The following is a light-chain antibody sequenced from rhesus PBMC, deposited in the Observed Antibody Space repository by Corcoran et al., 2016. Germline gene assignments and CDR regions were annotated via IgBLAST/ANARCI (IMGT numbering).Light chain of an antibody. CDR1: QSVSSY. V-gene: IGKV3S11*01. Sequence: QVILTQSPATLSLSPGERATLSCRASQSVSSYLAWYQQKPGQAPRLLIYGASSRATGIPDRFSGSGSGTDFTLTISSLQPEDFATYYCLQYSSSPPTFGQGTKVEIK. J-gene: IGKJ1*01. CDR2: GAS. CDR3: LQYSSSPPT.